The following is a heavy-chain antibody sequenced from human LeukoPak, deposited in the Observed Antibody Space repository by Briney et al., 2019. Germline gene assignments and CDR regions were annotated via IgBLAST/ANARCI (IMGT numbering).Heavy chain of an antibody. J-gene: IGHJ4*02. CDR3: ARDLEWALGEYGSSSLDY. V-gene: IGHV1-2*02. Sequence: GASVKVSCKASGYTFTGYYMHWVRQAPGQGLEWMGWINPNSGGTNYAQKFQGRVTMTRDTSISTAYMELSRLRSDDTAVYYRARDLEWALGEYGSSSLDYWGQGTLVTVSS. CDR2: INPNSGGT. D-gene: IGHD6-6*01. CDR1: GYTFTGYY.